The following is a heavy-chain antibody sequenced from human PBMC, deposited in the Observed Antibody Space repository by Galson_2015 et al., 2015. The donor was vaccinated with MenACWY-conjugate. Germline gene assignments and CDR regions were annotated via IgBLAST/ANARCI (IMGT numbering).Heavy chain of an antibody. J-gene: IGHJ6*02. CDR3: ARGHYGMDV. CDR1: GFTFRNYW. CDR2: IKKDGSEK. Sequence: SLRLSCAVSGFTFRNYWMTWVRQAPGKGLEWVASIKKDGSEKYCVDSVKGRFTISRDNTKNSMYLEMNSLRAEDTAVYYCARGHYGMDVWGQGTTVTASS. V-gene: IGHV3-7*03.